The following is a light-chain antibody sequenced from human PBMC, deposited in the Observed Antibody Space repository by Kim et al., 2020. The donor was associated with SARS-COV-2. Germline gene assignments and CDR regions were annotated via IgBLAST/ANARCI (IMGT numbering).Light chain of an antibody. CDR2: GAS. CDR3: QQYGSSLP. V-gene: IGKV3-20*01. CDR1: QSVRSNF. Sequence: EIVLTQSPGTLSLSPGERATLSCRASQSVRSNFLAWYRQKPGQAPRLLIYGASNRATGIPDRFSGSGSGTDFTLTISRLEPEDFAVYYCQQYGSSLPFGGGTKVDIK. J-gene: IGKJ4*01.